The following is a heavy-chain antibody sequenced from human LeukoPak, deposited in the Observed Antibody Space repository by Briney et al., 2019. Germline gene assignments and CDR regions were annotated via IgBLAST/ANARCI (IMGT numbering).Heavy chain of an antibody. V-gene: IGHV3-23*01. Sequence: GGSLRLSCAASGFTFSSCAMSWVRQAPGKGLEWVSAISGSGGSTYYADSVKGRFTISRDNSKNTLYLQMNSLRAEDTAVYYCAKVGLGTIFPQYYFDYWGQGTLVTVSS. D-gene: IGHD3-3*01. J-gene: IGHJ4*02. CDR2: ISGSGGST. CDR3: AKVGLGTIFPQYYFDY. CDR1: GFTFSSCA.